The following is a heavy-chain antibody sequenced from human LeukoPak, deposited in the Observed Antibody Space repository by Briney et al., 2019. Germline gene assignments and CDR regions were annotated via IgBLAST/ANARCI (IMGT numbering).Heavy chain of an antibody. Sequence: GGSLRLSCGASGFSLGSYAMSWVRQAPGKGLECVSTINPGGGSTYYADSVKGRFTISRDTSKNTVYLHMNSLRADDTAVYYCAKGQGFSSSWTDHWGRGTLVTVSS. CDR1: GFSLGSYA. V-gene: IGHV3-23*01. D-gene: IGHD6-13*01. J-gene: IGHJ5*02. CDR2: INPGGGST. CDR3: AKGQGFSSSWTDH.